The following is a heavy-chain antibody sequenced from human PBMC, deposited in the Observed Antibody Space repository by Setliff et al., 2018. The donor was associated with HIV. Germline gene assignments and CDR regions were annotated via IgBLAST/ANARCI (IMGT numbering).Heavy chain of an antibody. J-gene: IGHJ4*02. CDR3: TTAGSGWYLGY. V-gene: IGHV3-15*01. CDR1: GFTFSTYW. D-gene: IGHD6-19*01. CDR2: IKSKTDGGTT. Sequence: PGGSLRLSCAASGFTFSTYWMSWVRQAPGTGLEWVGRIKSKTDGGTTDYAAPVKGRFPISRDDSKNTLYLQMNSLKTEDTAVYYCTTAGSGWYLGYWGQGTLVTVSS.